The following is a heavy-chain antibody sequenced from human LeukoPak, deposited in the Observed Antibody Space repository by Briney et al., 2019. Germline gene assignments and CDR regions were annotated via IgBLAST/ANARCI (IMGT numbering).Heavy chain of an antibody. CDR2: ITGSIYFSGST. CDR1: GGSINNYY. J-gene: IGHJ6*02. D-gene: IGHD3-10*01. V-gene: IGHV4-59*01. Sequence: PSETLSLTCTVSGGSINNYYWNWMPQPPGKGLEWIGYITGSIYFSGSTKYDPSLESRVTMSVDTSKNQFSLTLSSVTAADTAVYYCARDSRDYGSGSHWDVWGQGTTVTVSS. CDR3: ARDSRDYGSGSHWDV.